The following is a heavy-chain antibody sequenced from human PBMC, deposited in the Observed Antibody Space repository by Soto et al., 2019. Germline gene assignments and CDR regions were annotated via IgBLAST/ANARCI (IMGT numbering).Heavy chain of an antibody. Sequence: PSETLSLTCTVSGDSVTSGNYYWSWIRQPPGKGLEWIGYIYYSGNTNYCPSLKSRVTMSLDRANNQFFLNLSSVTAADTAVYYRATILVNTSPIYSFVPWGQGMLVTGS. V-gene: IGHV4-61*01. D-gene: IGHD3-16*01. CDR1: GDSVTSGNYY. CDR2: IYYSGNT. J-gene: IGHJ4*03. CDR3: ATILVNTSPIYSFVP.